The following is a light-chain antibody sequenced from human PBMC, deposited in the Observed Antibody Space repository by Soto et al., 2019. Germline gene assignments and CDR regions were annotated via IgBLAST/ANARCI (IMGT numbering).Light chain of an antibody. CDR1: SSDVGAYKF. CDR3: SSYAGNSNYV. J-gene: IGLJ1*01. Sequence: QSALTQPPSASGSPGQSGTISCTGTSSDVGAYKFVSWYQQNPGKAPKLIIYDVTKRPTGVPDRFSGSKSGNTASLTVSGLQAEDEADYYCSSYAGNSNYVFGSGTKVTVL. CDR2: DVT. V-gene: IGLV2-8*01.